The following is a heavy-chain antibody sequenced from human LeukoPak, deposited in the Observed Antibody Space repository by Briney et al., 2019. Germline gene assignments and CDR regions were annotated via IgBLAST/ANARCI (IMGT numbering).Heavy chain of an antibody. CDR1: GGSISSYY. Sequence: PSETLSLTCTVSGGSISSYYWSWIRQPPGKGLEWIGYIYYSGSTNYNPSLKSRVTISVDMSKNQFSLKLRSATAADTAVYYCARYPGLEGAGSKGAFDYWGQGTLVTVSS. CDR3: ARYPGLEGAGSKGAFDY. J-gene: IGHJ4*02. V-gene: IGHV4-59*01. D-gene: IGHD3-10*01. CDR2: IYYSGST.